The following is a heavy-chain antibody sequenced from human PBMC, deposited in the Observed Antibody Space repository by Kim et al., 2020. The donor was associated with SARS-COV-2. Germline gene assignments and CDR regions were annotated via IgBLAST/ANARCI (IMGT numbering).Heavy chain of an antibody. J-gene: IGHJ4*02. CDR3: ASSGYHDSSGYLGD. D-gene: IGHD3-22*01. CDR2: ISSSSSYI. CDR1: GFTFSSYS. V-gene: IGHV3-21*01. Sequence: GGSLRLSCAASGFTFSSYSMNWVRQAPGKGLEWVSSISSSSSYIYYADSVKGRFTISRDNAKNSLYLQMNSLRAEDTAVYYCASSGYHDSSGYLGDWGQGTLVTVSS.